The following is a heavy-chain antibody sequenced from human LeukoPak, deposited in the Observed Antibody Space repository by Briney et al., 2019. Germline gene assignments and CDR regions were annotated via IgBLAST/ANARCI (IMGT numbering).Heavy chain of an antibody. Sequence: ASVKVSCKASGYTFTSYYMHWVRQAPGQGLEWMGIINPSGGSTSYAQKFQGRVTMTRDTSISTAYMELSRLRSDDTAVYYCARDEYYDFWSGVNYYYYGMDVWGQGTTVTVSS. CDR1: GYTFTSYY. CDR2: INPSGGST. D-gene: IGHD3-3*01. J-gene: IGHJ6*02. V-gene: IGHV1-46*01. CDR3: ARDEYYDFWSGVNYYYYGMDV.